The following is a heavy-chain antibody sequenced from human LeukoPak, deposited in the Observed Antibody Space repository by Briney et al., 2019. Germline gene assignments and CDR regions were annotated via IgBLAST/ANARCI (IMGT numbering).Heavy chain of an antibody. CDR2: ISTAGSTM. J-gene: IGHJ5*02. Sequence: GGSLRLSCAASGFTFSSYDMNWVRQAPGKGLEWVSYISTAGSTMYYADSVKGRFTISRDNAKNPLYLQMNSLRAEDTAVYYCARGPPLFDPWGQGTLVTVSS. CDR1: GFTFSSYD. CDR3: ARGPPLFDP. V-gene: IGHV3-48*01.